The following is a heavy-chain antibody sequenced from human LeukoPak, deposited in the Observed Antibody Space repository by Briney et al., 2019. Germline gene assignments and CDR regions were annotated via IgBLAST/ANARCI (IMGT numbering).Heavy chain of an antibody. J-gene: IGHJ4*02. Sequence: ASVKVSCKASGYTFTGYYMHWVRQAPGQGLEWMGGINPNSGGTNYAQKFQGWVTMTRDTSISTAYMELSRLRSDDTAVYYCARAIRGYSGYDRVLGYWGQGTLVTVSS. D-gene: IGHD5-12*01. CDR1: GYTFTGYY. V-gene: IGHV1-2*04. CDR3: ARAIRGYSGYDRVLGY. CDR2: INPNSGGT.